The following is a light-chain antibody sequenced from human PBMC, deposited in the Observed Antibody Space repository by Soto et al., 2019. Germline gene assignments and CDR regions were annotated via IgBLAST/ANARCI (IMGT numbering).Light chain of an antibody. CDR2: EGS. CDR3: CSYAGGSTWV. CDR1: SRDIATYNL. J-gene: IGLJ3*02. Sequence: QSALTQPASVSGSPGQSITISCTGSSRDIATYNLVSWYQQHPGKAPKLMIYEGSKRPSGVSTRFSGSKSGNTASLTISGLQAEDEADYYCCSYAGGSTWVFGGGTKLTVL. V-gene: IGLV2-23*01.